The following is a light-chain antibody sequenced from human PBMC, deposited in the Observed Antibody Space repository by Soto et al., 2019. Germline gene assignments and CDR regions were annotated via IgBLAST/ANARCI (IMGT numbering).Light chain of an antibody. CDR3: QQYNIYPLT. V-gene: IGKV1-5*03. CDR2: KAS. J-gene: IGKJ4*02. CDR1: QSISSW. Sequence: DIQMTQSPSTLSASVGDRVTITCRASQSISSWLAWYQQKPGKAPKLLIYKASSLESGVPSRFSGSGSGTEFTLTISSLQPDDFATYFCQQYNIYPLTCGGGTKVEIK.